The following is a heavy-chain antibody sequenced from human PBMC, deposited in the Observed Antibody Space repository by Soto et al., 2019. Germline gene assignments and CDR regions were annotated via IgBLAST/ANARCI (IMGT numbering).Heavy chain of an antibody. D-gene: IGHD3-3*02. J-gene: IGHJ4*02. CDR2: TRNKAENYDT. Sequence: EVQLVESGGGLVQPGGPLRLSCVVSGFTASDHYMDWVRQAPGKGLEWVGRTRNKAENYDTQYAATVKGRFSISRDDSQNSMYLQMNSLKNEDTAVYYCVGFISGVVHWGQGTLVTVAS. CDR3: VGFISGVVH. V-gene: IGHV3-72*01. CDR1: GFTASDHY.